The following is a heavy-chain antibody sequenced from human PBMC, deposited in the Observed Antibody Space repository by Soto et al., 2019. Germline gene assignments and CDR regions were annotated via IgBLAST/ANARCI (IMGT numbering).Heavy chain of an antibody. J-gene: IGHJ6*02. Sequence: QVQLVQSGAEVKKPGASVKVSCKASGYTFTSYYTHWVRQAPGQGLEWMGIINPSGGSTSYAQKFQGRVTMTRDTSTSTVYMELSSLRSEDTAVYYCARDQQLVAYYYYYYGMDVWGQGTTVTVSS. CDR3: ARDQQLVAYYYYYYGMDV. CDR1: GYTFTSYY. V-gene: IGHV1-46*01. CDR2: INPSGGST. D-gene: IGHD6-6*01.